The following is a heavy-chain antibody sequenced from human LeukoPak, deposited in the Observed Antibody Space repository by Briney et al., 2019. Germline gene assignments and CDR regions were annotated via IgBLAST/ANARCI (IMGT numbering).Heavy chain of an antibody. CDR2: ISGDAGST. Sequence: GGSLRLSCAASGFNFDDYAMHWVRQAPGKGLEWVSLISGDAGSTYYADSVKGRFTISRDNSKNSLYLQMNSLRTEDTALYYCTKGNWNYRYYFDYWGQGTLVTVSS. D-gene: IGHD1-7*01. J-gene: IGHJ4*02. CDR3: TKGNWNYRYYFDY. CDR1: GFNFDDYA. V-gene: IGHV3-43*02.